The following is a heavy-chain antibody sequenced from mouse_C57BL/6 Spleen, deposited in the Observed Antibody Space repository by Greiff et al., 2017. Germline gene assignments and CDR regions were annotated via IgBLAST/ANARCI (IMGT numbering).Heavy chain of an antibody. J-gene: IGHJ3*01. D-gene: IGHD2-13*01. CDR2: IDPSDSYT. V-gene: IGHV1-50*01. CDR1: GYTFTSYW. Sequence: QVQLQQSGAELVKPGASVKLSCKASGYTFTSYWMQWVKQRPGQGLEWIGEIDPSDSYTNYNQKFKGKATLTVDTSSSTAYMQLSSLTSEDSADYYGARLGDGDYRFAYWGQGTLVTVSA. CDR3: ARLGDGDYRFAY.